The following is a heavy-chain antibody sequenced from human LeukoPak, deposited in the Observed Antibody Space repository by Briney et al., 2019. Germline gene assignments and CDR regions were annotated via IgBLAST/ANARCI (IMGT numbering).Heavy chain of an antibody. CDR1: GLTVSSNY. Sequence: GGSLRLSCAASGLTVSSNYMTWVRQAPGKGLEWVSNIYAGGDTHYADSVRGRFTISRDNSNNTLYLQMNSLRAEDTAVYYCARYTFRAVDIWGQGTLVTVSS. CDR3: ARYTFRAVDI. J-gene: IGHJ4*02. CDR2: IYAGGDT. V-gene: IGHV3-53*01. D-gene: IGHD3-16*01.